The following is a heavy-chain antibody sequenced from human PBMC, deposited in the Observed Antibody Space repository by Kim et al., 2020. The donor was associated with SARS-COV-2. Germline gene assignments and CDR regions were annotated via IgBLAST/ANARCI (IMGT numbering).Heavy chain of an antibody. CDR2: INPSGGST. CDR3: VPTTAMVSYFDY. Sequence: ASVKVSCKASGYTFTSYYMHWVRQAPGQGLEWMGIINPSGGSTSYAQKFQGRVTMTRDTSTSTVYMELSSLRSEDTAVYYCVPTTAMVSYFDYWGQGTLVTVSS. J-gene: IGHJ4*02. V-gene: IGHV1-46*01. D-gene: IGHD5-18*01. CDR1: GYTFTSYY.